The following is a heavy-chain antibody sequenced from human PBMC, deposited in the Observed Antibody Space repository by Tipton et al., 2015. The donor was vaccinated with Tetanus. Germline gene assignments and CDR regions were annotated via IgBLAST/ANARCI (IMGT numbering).Heavy chain of an antibody. CDR3: ARGGITAAGILDY. Sequence: LRLSCTVSGGSISTYYWSWIRQPPGKGLEWIGYIYYRGSTNYYPSLKSRVTMSVDTSKNQFSLNLSSVTAADTAVYYCARGGITAAGILDYWGQGTLVTVSS. V-gene: IGHV4-59*01. CDR1: GGSISTYY. D-gene: IGHD6-13*01. J-gene: IGHJ4*02. CDR2: IYYRGST.